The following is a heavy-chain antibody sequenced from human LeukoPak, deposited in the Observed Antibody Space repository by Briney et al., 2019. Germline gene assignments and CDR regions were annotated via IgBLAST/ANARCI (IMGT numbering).Heavy chain of an antibody. CDR2: INSDGSST. V-gene: IGHV3-74*01. CDR3: VRNYDSSAYPHAFDI. Sequence: GGSLRLSCAASGFTFSNSWMHWVRQAPGKGLVWISRINSDGSSTHYADSVKGRFTISRDNAKNTLYLQMNSLRADDTAVYYCVRNYDSSAYPHAFDIWGQGTMVTVSS. D-gene: IGHD3-22*01. CDR1: GFTFSNSW. J-gene: IGHJ3*02.